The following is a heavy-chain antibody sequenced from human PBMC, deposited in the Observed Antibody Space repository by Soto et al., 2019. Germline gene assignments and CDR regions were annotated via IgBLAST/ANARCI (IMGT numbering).Heavy chain of an antibody. CDR3: ARTPPLSSSHHAELDY. Sequence: SVKVSCKASGGTFSSYAISWVRQAPGQGLEWMGGIIPIFGTANYAQKFQGRVTITADESTSTAYMELSSLRSEDTAVYYCARTPPLSSSHHAELDYWGQGTLVTVPS. CDR1: GGTFSSYA. J-gene: IGHJ4*02. V-gene: IGHV1-69*13. CDR2: IIPIFGTA. D-gene: IGHD6-13*01.